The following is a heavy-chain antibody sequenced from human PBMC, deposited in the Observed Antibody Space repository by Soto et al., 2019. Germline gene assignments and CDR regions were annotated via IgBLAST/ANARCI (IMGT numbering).Heavy chain of an antibody. CDR3: VKNSGGFNT. CDR1: GFTFGTTD. J-gene: IGHJ5*02. Sequence: QLLQSGGGLVQPGGSLTLSCAASGFTFGTTDMSWVRQAPGEGLEWVSTIDGSGGITYYADSVKGRFTFSRDNSRNTVYLQMNSLRGDDTALYYCVKNSGGFNTWGQGALVTVSS. D-gene: IGHD3-10*01. CDR2: IDGSGGIT. V-gene: IGHV3-23*01.